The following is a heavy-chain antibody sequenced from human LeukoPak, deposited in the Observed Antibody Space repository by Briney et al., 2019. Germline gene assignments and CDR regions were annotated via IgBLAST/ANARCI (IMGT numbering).Heavy chain of an antibody. Sequence: PSETLSLTCTVSGGSISSYYWSWIRQPAGKGLEWIGRIYTSGSTNYNPSLKSRVTMSVDTSKNQFSLKLSSATAADTAVYYCARADYYDSSGYLFDPWGQGTLVTVSS. V-gene: IGHV4-4*07. CDR1: GGSISSYY. CDR3: ARADYYDSSGYLFDP. J-gene: IGHJ5*02. D-gene: IGHD3-22*01. CDR2: IYTSGST.